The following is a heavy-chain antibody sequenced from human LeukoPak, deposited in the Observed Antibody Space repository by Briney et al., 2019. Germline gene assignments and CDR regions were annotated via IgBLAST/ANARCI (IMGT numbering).Heavy chain of an antibody. D-gene: IGHD6-13*01. CDR2: ISGTYTST. Sequence: PGGSLRLSCAASGFTFNIFGMSWVRQAPGKGLEWVSSISGTYTSTYYADSVKGRFTISRDNSKNTVYLQMNSLRAEDTAVYYCGRGGKVEQLVLARWGQGSLVTVSS. CDR1: GFTFNIFG. J-gene: IGHJ4*02. V-gene: IGHV3-23*01. CDR3: GRGGKVEQLVLAR.